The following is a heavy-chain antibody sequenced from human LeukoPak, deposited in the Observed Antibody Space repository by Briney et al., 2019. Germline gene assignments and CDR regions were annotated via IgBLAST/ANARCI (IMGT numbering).Heavy chain of an antibody. V-gene: IGHV3-30*03. CDR1: GFTFSNYG. J-gene: IGHJ4*02. CDR2: ISYDGNKK. CDR3: ARDGYYGSGSYAHFDY. D-gene: IGHD3-10*01. Sequence: PGRSLRLSCAASGFTFSNYGIHWVRQAPGRGLEWVAVISYDGNKKYYADSVKGRFTISRDNSKNTLYLQMNSLRAEDTAVYYCARDGYYGSGSYAHFDYWGQGTLVTVSS.